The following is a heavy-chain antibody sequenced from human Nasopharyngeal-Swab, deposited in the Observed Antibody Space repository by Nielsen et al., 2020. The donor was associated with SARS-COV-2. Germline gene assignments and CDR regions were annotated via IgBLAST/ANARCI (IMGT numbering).Heavy chain of an antibody. V-gene: IGHV3-23*01. D-gene: IGHD2-15*01. J-gene: IGHJ4*02. CDR1: GFTFSTYH. CDR3: AKVTGRIDPFDS. CDR2: ISGSGGGT. Sequence: GESLKISCAASGFTFSTYHMNWVRQAPGKGLEWVSSISGSGGGTYYGDSVKGRFTISRDNSKNTVYLQMNSLRAEDTALYYCAKVTGRIDPFDSWGQGTLVTVSS.